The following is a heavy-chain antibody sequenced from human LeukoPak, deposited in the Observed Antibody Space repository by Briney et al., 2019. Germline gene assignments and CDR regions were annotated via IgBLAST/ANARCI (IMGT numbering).Heavy chain of an antibody. V-gene: IGHV4-61*01. D-gene: IGHD2-2*01. J-gene: IGHJ6*02. CDR1: GDSVSSLHSY. CDR3: ARVPAAPRLYMDV. CDR2: ISYSGNT. Sequence: PSETLSLSCSVSGDSVSSLHSYWTWIRQPPGKGLEWIGYISYSGNTNYNPSLKSRVTISVDTSKNQFSLKLSSVTAADTAVYYCARVPAAPRLYMDVWGQGTTVIVSS.